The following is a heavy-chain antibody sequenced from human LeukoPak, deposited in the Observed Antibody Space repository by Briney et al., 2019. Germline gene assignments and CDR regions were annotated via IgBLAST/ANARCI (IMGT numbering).Heavy chain of an antibody. Sequence: SETLSLTCTVSGGSISSCYWSWIRQPPGKGLEWIGYIYYSGSTNYNPSLKSRVTISVDTSKNQFSLKLSSVTAADTAVYYCARGQIAVAGITGWFDPWGQGTLVTVSS. CDR1: GGSISSCY. CDR2: IYYSGST. J-gene: IGHJ5*02. CDR3: ARGQIAVAGITGWFDP. V-gene: IGHV4-59*01. D-gene: IGHD6-19*01.